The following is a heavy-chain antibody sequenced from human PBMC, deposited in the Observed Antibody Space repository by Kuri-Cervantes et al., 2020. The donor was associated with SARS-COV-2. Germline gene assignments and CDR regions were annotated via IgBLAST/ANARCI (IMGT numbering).Heavy chain of an antibody. Sequence: GGSLRLSCAASGFTFSSYAMSWVRQAPGKGLEWVSAISGSGGSTYYADSVKGRFTMSRDDPMNTLYLQMNSLRAEDTAVYYCARGSKVLRFLEWLTWGQGTLVTVSS. J-gene: IGHJ4*02. CDR2: ISGSGGST. V-gene: IGHV3-23*01. D-gene: IGHD3-3*01. CDR1: GFTFSSYA. CDR3: ARGSKVLRFLEWLT.